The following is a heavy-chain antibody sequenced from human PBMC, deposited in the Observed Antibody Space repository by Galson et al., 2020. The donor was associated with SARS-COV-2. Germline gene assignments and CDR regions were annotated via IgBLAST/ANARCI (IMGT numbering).Heavy chain of an antibody. CDR3: ARARSGSYLDAFDI. D-gene: IGHD1-26*01. CDR1: GFTFSSYA. Sequence: SCAASGFTFSSYAMHWVRQAPGKGLEWVAVISYDGSNKYYADSVKGRFTISRDNSKNTLYLQMNSLRAEDTAVYYCARARSGSYLDAFDIWGQGTMVTVSS. J-gene: IGHJ3*02. V-gene: IGHV3-30*04. CDR2: ISYDGSNK.